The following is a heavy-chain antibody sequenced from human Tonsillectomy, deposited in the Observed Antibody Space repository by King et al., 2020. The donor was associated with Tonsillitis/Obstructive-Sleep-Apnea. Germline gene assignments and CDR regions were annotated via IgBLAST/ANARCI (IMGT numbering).Heavy chain of an antibody. V-gene: IGHV5-51*01. D-gene: IGHD4-23*01. CDR2: IYPGDSDT. Sequence: QLVQSGAGVKSPGESLKIPGRGSEYSFTSYWIGWVRQMPGKGREGMGIIYPGDSDTRYSPSFQGQVTISADKSISTAYLQWSSLKASDTAMYYCASLDYGGNGAFDIWGQGTMVTVSS. CDR1: EYSFTSYW. CDR3: ASLDYGGNGAFDI. J-gene: IGHJ3*02.